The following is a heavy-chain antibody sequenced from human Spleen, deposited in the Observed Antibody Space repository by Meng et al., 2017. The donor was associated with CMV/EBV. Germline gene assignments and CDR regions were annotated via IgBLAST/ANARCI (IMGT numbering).Heavy chain of an antibody. CDR1: GFTFSSYA. J-gene: IGHJ6*02. CDR2: ISGSGGST. D-gene: IGHD2-2*01. V-gene: IGHV3-23*01. Sequence: GGSLRLSCAASGFTFSSYAMSWVRQAPGKGLEWVSAISGSGGSTYYADSVKGRFTISRDNSKNTLYLQMNSLRAEDTAVYYCAKTPVPPYYYYGMDVWGQGTTVTVSS. CDR3: AKTPVPPYYYYGMDV.